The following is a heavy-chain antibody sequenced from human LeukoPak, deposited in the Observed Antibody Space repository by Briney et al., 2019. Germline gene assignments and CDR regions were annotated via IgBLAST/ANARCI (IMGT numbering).Heavy chain of an antibody. J-gene: IGHJ3*02. CDR1: GYTFTSYG. CDR2: ISAYNGNT. V-gene: IGHV1-18*01. CDR3: ARVEKYRDAFDI. D-gene: IGHD2-2*02. Sequence: ASVKVSCKASGYTFTSYGISWVRQAPGQGLEWMGWISAYNGNTNYAQKFQGRVTMTRDTSISTAYMELSRLRSDDTAVYYCARVEKYRDAFDIWGQGTMVTVSS.